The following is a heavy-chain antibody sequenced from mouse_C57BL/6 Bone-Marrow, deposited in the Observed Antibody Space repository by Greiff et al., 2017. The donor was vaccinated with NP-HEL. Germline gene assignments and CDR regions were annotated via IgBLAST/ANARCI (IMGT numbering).Heavy chain of an antibody. Sequence: SGPELVKPGASVKIPCKASGYTFTDYNMDWVKQSHGKSLEWIGDINPNNGGTIYNQKFKGKATLTVDKSSSTAYMELRSLTSEDTAVYYCARRGSNYEDYFDYWGQGTTLTVSS. CDR2: INPNNGGT. CDR1: GYTFTDYN. CDR3: ARRGSNYEDYFDY. D-gene: IGHD2-5*01. V-gene: IGHV1-18*01. J-gene: IGHJ2*01.